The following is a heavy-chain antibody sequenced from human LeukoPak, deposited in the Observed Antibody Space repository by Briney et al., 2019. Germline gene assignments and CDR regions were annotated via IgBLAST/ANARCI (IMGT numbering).Heavy chain of an antibody. J-gene: IGHJ4*02. V-gene: IGHV3-11*04. CDR2: ISSRGTTT. Sequence: GGSLRLSCLASGFTFRDYYMTWIRQAPGKGLEWISFISSRGTTTDYADSVKGRFTISRDNAKNSLYLQMNSLRAEDTAVYYCARDLIVGTTIRYYFDYWGQGTLVTVSS. CDR1: GFTFRDYY. CDR3: ARDLIVGTTIRYYFDY. D-gene: IGHD1-26*01.